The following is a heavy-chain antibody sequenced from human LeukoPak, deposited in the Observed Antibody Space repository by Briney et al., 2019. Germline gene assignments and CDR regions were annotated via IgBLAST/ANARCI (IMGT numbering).Heavy chain of an antibody. D-gene: IGHD3-16*01. J-gene: IGHJ4*02. CDR1: GFTVSSNS. Sequence: PGGSLRLSCTVSGFTVSSNSMSWVRQAPGKGLEWVSFIYSAGSTHYSDSVKGRFTISIDNSKNTLYLQMNSLRAEDTAVYYCERRAGAYTHPYDYWGQGTLVTVS. V-gene: IGHV3-53*01. CDR2: IYSAGST. CDR3: ERRAGAYTHPYDY.